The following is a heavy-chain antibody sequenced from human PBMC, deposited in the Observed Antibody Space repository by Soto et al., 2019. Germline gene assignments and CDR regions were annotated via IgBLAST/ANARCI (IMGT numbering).Heavy chain of an antibody. CDR1: GFFFNTYA. V-gene: IGHV3-30-3*01. J-gene: IGHJ4*02. Sequence: PVGSLRLSCAASGFFFNTYAVHWVRQAPGKGLEWVAVISNDEAKKYFADSVKGRVSISRDSSKNTVYLQMDSLRAEDTAVYYCARSIAVAGLDYWGPGTLVTVSS. D-gene: IGHD6-19*01. CDR3: ARSIAVAGLDY. CDR2: ISNDEAKK.